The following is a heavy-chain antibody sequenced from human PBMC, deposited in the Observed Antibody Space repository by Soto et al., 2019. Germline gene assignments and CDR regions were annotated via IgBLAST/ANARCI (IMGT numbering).Heavy chain of an antibody. CDR2: ISGSGDSA. V-gene: IGHV3-23*01. D-gene: IGHD6-19*01. Sequence: GSLRLSCTASGFPFSHYAMNWVRQGPGTRLEWVADISGSGDSARYADSVRGRFTISRDNSRDTLYLQMNSLRVDDTAVYYCGKERRGSGWSVCNFWGQGALVTVSS. J-gene: IGHJ4*02. CDR3: GKERRGSGWSVCNF. CDR1: GFPFSHYA.